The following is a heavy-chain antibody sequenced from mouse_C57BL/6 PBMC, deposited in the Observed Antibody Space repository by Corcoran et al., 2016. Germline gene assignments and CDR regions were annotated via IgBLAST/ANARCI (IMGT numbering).Heavy chain of an antibody. CDR2: INPNNGGT. J-gene: IGHJ3*01. V-gene: IGHV1-26*01. CDR3: ARGTTAQGDAY. Sequence: EVQLQQSGPELVKPGASVKISCKASGYTFTDYYMNWVKQSHGKSLEWIGDINPNNGGTSYNQKFKGKATLTVDKSSSTAYMELRSLTSEDSAVYYCARGTTAQGDAYWGQGTLVTVSA. D-gene: IGHD3-2*02. CDR1: GYTFTDYY.